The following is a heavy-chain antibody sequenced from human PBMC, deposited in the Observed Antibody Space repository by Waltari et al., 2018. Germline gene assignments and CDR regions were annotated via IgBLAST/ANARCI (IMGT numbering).Heavy chain of an antibody. Sequence: QVQLQESGPGLLKPSETLSLSCTVSGGSLNGYYWSWIRQPAGAGLEWVGRIYPSGITNYNPTLKSRVTMSVDTSRNQFSLKLTSVTGADTAIYYCARSIVVVPAANYYYYYYYMDVWGKGTTVTISS. V-gene: IGHV4-4*07. CDR2: IYPSGIT. J-gene: IGHJ6*03. CDR3: ARSIVVVPAANYYYYYYYMDV. CDR1: GGSLNGYY. D-gene: IGHD2-2*01.